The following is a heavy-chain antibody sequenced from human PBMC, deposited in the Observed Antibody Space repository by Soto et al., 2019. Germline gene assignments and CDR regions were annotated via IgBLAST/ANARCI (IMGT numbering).Heavy chain of an antibody. D-gene: IGHD5-18*01. CDR2: IYPGDSDT. V-gene: IGHV5-51*01. CDR3: ASLPGDTAMVNLGAFDI. J-gene: IGHJ3*02. Sequence: PGESLKISCKGSGYSFTSYWIGWVRQMPGKGLEWMGIIYPGDSDTRYSPSFQGQVTISADKSISTAYLQWSSLKASDTAMYYCASLPGDTAMVNLGAFDIWGQGTMVTVSS. CDR1: GYSFTSYW.